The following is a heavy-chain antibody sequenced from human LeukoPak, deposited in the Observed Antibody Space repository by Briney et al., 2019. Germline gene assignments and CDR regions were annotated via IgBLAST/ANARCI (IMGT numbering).Heavy chain of an antibody. Sequence: GASVNVSCKASGYTFTSYGISWGRQAPGQGLEGMGWISAYNGITNEEQTLQGRVTMTTDTSTSTAYMELRSLRSDDTAVYYCARYIAAANEREDWFDPWGQGTLVTVSS. J-gene: IGHJ5*02. CDR3: ARYIAAANEREDWFDP. CDR2: ISAYNGIT. CDR1: GYTFTSYG. V-gene: IGHV1-18*01. D-gene: IGHD6-13*01.